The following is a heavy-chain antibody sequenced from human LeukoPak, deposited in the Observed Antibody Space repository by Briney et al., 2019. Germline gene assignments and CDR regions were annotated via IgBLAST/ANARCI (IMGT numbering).Heavy chain of an antibody. CDR2: IYHSGST. Sequence: SETLSLTCAVSGGSISSGGYSWSWIRQPPGKGLEWIGYIYHSGSTYYNPSLKSRVTISVDRSKNQFSLKLSSVTAADTAVYYCATSLAAAGTSFDYWGQGILVTVSS. D-gene: IGHD6-13*01. CDR3: ATSLAAAGTSFDY. V-gene: IGHV4-30-2*01. CDR1: GGSISSGGYS. J-gene: IGHJ4*02.